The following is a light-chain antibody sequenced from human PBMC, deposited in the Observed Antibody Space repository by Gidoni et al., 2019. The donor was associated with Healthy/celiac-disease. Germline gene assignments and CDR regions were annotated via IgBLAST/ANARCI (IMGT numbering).Light chain of an antibody. J-gene: IGKJ4*01. CDR2: AAS. Sequence: IQLTQSPSSLSASVGDRVTITCRASQGISSYLAWYQQKPGKAPKLLIYAASTLQSGVPSRFSGSGSGTDFILTISSLQPEDFATYYCQQLNSYPPGSRTFGGGTKVEIK. V-gene: IGKV1-9*01. CDR1: QGISSY. CDR3: QQLNSYPPGSRT.